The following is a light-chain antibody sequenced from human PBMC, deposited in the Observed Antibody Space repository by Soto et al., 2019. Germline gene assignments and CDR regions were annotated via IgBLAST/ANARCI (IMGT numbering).Light chain of an antibody. V-gene: IGKV1-39*01. CDR2: GAS. CDR3: QQSFRTLLS. J-gene: IGKJ4*01. CDR1: ESIISY. Sequence: DIQMTQSPSSLSAPIGDRVTITCRASESIISYLNWYQQKPGKAPKLLISGASTLQSGVPSRFSGRGSGTDFTLAISSLQPEDVGTYYCQQSFRTLLSFGGGTKVEIK.